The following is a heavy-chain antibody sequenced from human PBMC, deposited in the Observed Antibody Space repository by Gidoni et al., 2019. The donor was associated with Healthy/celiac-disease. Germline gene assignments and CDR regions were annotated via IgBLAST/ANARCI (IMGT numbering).Heavy chain of an antibody. CDR1: GFTFSSYW. Sequence: EVQLVESGGGLVQPGGSLRLSCAASGFTFSSYWMSWVRQAPGKGLEWVANIKQDGSEKYYVDSVKGRFTISRDNAKNSLYLQMNSLRAEDTAVYYCARYSSSWLTQFDYWGQGTLVTVSS. V-gene: IGHV3-7*02. CDR2: IKQDGSEK. CDR3: ARYSSSWLTQFDY. J-gene: IGHJ4*02. D-gene: IGHD6-13*01.